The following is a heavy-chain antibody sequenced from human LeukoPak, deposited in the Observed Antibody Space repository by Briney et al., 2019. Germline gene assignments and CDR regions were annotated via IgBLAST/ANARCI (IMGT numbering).Heavy chain of an antibody. J-gene: IGHJ5*02. CDR2: ISSSGSTI. D-gene: IGHD2-8*01. CDR1: GFTFSDYY. V-gene: IGHV3-11*04. CDR3: ARDGALEGIVLMTSFDP. Sequence: GGSLRLSCAASGFTFSDYYMSWIRQAPRKGLEWVSYISSSGSTIYYADSVKGRFTISRDNAKNSLYLQMNSLRAEDTAVYYCARDGALEGIVLMTSFDPWGQGTLVTVSS.